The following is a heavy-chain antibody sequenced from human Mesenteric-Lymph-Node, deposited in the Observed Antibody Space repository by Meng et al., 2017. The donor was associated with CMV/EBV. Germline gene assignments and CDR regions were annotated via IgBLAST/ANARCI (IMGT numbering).Heavy chain of an antibody. Sequence: ASVKVSCKVSGYTLTELSMHWVRQAPGKGLEWMGGFDPEDGETIYAQKFQGRVTMTEDTSTDTAYMELSSLRSEDTAVYYCATFIVRITMVRGVALPDYWGQGTLVTDSS. D-gene: IGHD3-10*01. CDR2: FDPEDGET. V-gene: IGHV1-24*01. CDR1: GYTLTELS. J-gene: IGHJ4*02. CDR3: ATFIVRITMVRGVALPDY.